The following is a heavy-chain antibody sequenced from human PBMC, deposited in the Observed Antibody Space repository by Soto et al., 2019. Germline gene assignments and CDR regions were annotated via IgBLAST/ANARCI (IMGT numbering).Heavy chain of an antibody. V-gene: IGHV3-23*01. CDR1: GFTFSAYA. Sequence: GGSLRLSCAASGFTFSAYAMSWVRQAPGKGLELVSGISRDGGATDYADSVKGRLTISRDNSKHTLFLQMNSLRAEDTAIYYCAKVSIMTESYHYYAMDVWGQGTTVTVSS. CDR2: ISRDGGAT. J-gene: IGHJ6*02. D-gene: IGHD3-9*01. CDR3: AKVSIMTESYHYYAMDV.